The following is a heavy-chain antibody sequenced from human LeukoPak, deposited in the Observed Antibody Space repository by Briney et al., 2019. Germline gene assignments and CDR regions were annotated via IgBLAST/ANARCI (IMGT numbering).Heavy chain of an antibody. CDR1: GFTFSTYG. V-gene: IGHV3-30*02. J-gene: IGHJ2*01. D-gene: IGHD2-15*01. CDR2: MHYDGNIK. Sequence: GGSLRLSCAASGFTFSTYGMHWVRQAPGKGLEWVAFMHYDGNIKYYADSVKGRFTISRDTSKNTLYLQMNSLRVEDSAVYYCAKDACSGGTCYGGWYCDLWGRGTLVTVSS. CDR3: AKDACSGGTCYGGWYCDL.